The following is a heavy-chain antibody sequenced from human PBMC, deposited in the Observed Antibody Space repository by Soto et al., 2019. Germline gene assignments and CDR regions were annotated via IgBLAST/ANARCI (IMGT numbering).Heavy chain of an antibody. J-gene: IGHJ4*02. CDR2: IKSKTDGGTT. CDR3: TTVYDYVWGSYRLNFDY. CDR1: GFTFSNAW. V-gene: IGHV3-15*01. D-gene: IGHD3-16*02. Sequence: EVQLVESGGGLVKPGGSLRLSCAASGFTFSNAWMSWVRQAPGKGLEWVGRIKSKTDGGTTDYAAPVKGRFTISRDDSKNTLYLQMNSMKTEDTAVYYCTTVYDYVWGSYRLNFDYWGQGTLVTVSS.